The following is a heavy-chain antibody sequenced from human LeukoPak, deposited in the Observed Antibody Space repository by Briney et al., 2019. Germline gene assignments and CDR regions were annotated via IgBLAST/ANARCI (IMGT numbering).Heavy chain of an antibody. V-gene: IGHV3-23*01. CDR2: ITDSGGST. J-gene: IGHJ4*02. Sequence: PPESLTPSSAASRFSFSSYAMSCVRPAPGKGLEWVSAITDSGGSTYHADSVKGRFTICRDNSKNTLFLQMNSLRVEDTAVYYGAKGSSSSRPYYFDYWGQGTLVTVSS. CDR3: AKGSSSSRPYYFDY. D-gene: IGHD6-6*01. CDR1: RFSFSSYA.